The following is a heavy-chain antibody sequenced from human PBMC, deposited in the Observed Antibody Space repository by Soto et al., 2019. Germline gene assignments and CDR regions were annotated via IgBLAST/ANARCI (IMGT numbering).Heavy chain of an antibody. Sequence: VQLVESGGGLVQPGGSLRLSCAASGFTVSSNYMTWVRQAPGKGLEWVSVIYSGGSTYYADSVKDRFTISRDNSKNTLYLQMNSLRAEDTAVYYCAIKPVTTYNDYWGQGTLVTVSS. CDR3: AIKPVTTYNDY. CDR1: GFTVSSNY. CDR2: IYSGGST. J-gene: IGHJ4*02. D-gene: IGHD4-17*01. V-gene: IGHV3-66*01.